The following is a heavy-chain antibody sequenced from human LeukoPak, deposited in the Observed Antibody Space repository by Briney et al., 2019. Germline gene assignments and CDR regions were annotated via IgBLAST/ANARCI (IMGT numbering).Heavy chain of an antibody. D-gene: IGHD1-26*01. CDR3: ARDRGTSGSLDAFDI. J-gene: IGHJ3*02. Sequence: PGGPLRLSCAASGFTFSDYYMSWIRQAPGKGLEWVSYITSSSSTIYYADSVKGRFTISRDNAKKSLYLQMNSLRAEDTAVYYCARDRGTSGSLDAFDIWGQGTMVTVSS. CDR1: GFTFSDYY. V-gene: IGHV3-11*04. CDR2: ITSSSSTI.